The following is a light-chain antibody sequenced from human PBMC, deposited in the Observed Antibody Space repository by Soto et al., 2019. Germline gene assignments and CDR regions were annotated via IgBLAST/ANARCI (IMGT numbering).Light chain of an antibody. J-gene: IGKJ1*01. V-gene: IGKV1-27*01. Sequence: DIQMTQPPSPLSASVGDRVTITCRASQGISNYLAWYQQKPGKVPKLLIYAESTLQSGVPSRFSGSGSGTDFTLTISSLQPEVVATYACQKYNSAPLTFGQGTKVEIK. CDR1: QGISNY. CDR3: QKYNSAPLT. CDR2: AES.